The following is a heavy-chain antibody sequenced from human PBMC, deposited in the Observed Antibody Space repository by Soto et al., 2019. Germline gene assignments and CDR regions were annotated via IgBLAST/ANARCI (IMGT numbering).Heavy chain of an antibody. CDR1: GDSISNNY. Sequence: SETLSLTCIVSGDSISNNYWSWIRQPPGKGLEWIANINYSGSTNYNPSLKSRVTISVDTSKTQFSLKVSSVTAADTAVYYCARDYISGWTRWFDPWGQGTLVTVSS. V-gene: IGHV4-59*01. CDR2: INYSGST. D-gene: IGHD6-19*01. J-gene: IGHJ5*02. CDR3: ARDYISGWTRWFDP.